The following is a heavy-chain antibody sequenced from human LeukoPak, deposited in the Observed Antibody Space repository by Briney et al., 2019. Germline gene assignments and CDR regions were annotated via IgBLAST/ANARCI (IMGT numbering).Heavy chain of an antibody. CDR2: ISGSGGST. D-gene: IGHD3-22*01. CDR1: GFTFSSYA. CDR3: AKDREIDFTMIVVVAGWFDP. V-gene: IGHV3-23*01. Sequence: GGSLRLYCAASGFTFSSYAMSWVRQAPGKGLEWVSAISGSGGSTYYADSVKGRFTISRDNSKNTLYLQKNSLRAEDTAVYYCAKDREIDFTMIVVVAGWFDPWGQGTLVTVSS. J-gene: IGHJ5*02.